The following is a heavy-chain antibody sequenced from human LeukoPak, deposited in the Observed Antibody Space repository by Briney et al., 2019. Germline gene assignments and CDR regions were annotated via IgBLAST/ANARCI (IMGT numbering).Heavy chain of an antibody. CDR3: ARRIVGAAPFDY. Sequence: SETLSLTXTVSGGSISSSSYYWGGIRQPPGKGLEWIGSIYYSGSTYYNSSLKSRVTISVDTSKNQFSLKLSSVTAADTAVYYCARRIVGAAPFDYWGQGTLVTVSS. J-gene: IGHJ4*02. CDR2: IYYSGST. D-gene: IGHD1-26*01. CDR1: GGSISSSSYY. V-gene: IGHV4-39*01.